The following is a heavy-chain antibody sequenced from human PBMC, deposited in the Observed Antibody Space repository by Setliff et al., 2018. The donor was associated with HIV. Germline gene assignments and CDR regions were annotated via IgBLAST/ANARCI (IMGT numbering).Heavy chain of an antibody. D-gene: IGHD2-2*01. CDR1: GYTFTDYF. CDR2: ISAYNGHT. Sequence: ASVKVSCKASGYTFTDYFMNWMRQAPGQRLEWMGWISAYNGHTNYAQKLQGRVTMTTGTSTSTAYMELRTLRSDDTAVYYCATSSRIYYYSYMDVWGKGTTVTVSS. J-gene: IGHJ6*03. CDR3: ATSSRIYYYSYMDV. V-gene: IGHV1-18*04.